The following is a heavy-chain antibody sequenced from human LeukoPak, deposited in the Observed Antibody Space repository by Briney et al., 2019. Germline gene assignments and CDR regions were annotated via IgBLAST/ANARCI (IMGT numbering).Heavy chain of an antibody. J-gene: IGHJ1*01. CDR1: GGSISSGDYY. V-gene: IGHV4-30-4*01. CDR3: ARADYYDSSGYYCFQH. D-gene: IGHD3-22*01. Sequence: SETLSLTCTVSGGSISSGDYYWSWIRQPPGKGLEWIGYIYYSGSTYYNPSLKSRVTISVDTSKNQFSLKLSSVTAADTAVYYCARADYYDSSGYYCFQHWGQGTLVTVSS. CDR2: IYYSGST.